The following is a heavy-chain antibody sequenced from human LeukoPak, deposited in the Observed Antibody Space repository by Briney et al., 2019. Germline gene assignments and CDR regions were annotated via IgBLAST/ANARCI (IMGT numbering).Heavy chain of an antibody. D-gene: IGHD4-23*01. CDR1: GFTFSSYS. CDR3: ARDPSNGGNDY. J-gene: IGHJ4*02. Sequence: GGSLRLSCAASGFTFSSYSMNWVRQAPGKGLEWVSSISSSSSYIYYADSVKGRFTISRDNAKISLYLQMNSLRAEDTAVYYCARDPSNGGNDYWGQGTLVTVSS. CDR2: ISSSSSYI. V-gene: IGHV3-21*01.